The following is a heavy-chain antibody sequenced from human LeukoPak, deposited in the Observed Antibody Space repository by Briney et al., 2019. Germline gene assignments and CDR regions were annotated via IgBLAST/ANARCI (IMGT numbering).Heavy chain of an antibody. CDR1: GGSISSYY. CDR3: ARGEGYDSIGVGWFDP. J-gene: IGHJ5*02. CDR2: IYTSGST. V-gene: IGHV4-4*07. D-gene: IGHD3-22*01. Sequence: SETLSLTCTVSGGSISSYYWSWIRQPAGKGLEWIGRIYTSGSTNYNPSLKSRVTMSVGTSKNQFSLKLSSVTAADTAVYYCARGEGYDSIGVGWFDPWGQGTLVTVSS.